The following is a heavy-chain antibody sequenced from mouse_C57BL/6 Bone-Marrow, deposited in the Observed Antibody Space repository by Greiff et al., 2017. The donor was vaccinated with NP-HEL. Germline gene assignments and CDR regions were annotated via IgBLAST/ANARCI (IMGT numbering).Heavy chain of an antibody. Sequence: VQRVESGAELVRPGASVTLSCKASGYTFTDYEMHWVKQTPVHGLEWIGAIDPETGGTAYNQKFKGKAILTADKSSSTAYMELRSLTSEDSAVYYCTRTTTVVATDYWGQGTTLTVSS. CDR3: TRTTTVVATDY. CDR1: GYTFTDYE. CDR2: IDPETGGT. V-gene: IGHV1-15*01. J-gene: IGHJ2*01. D-gene: IGHD1-1*01.